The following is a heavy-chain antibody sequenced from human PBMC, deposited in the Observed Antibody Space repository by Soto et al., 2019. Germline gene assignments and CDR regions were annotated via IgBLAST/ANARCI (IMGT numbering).Heavy chain of an antibody. Sequence: PSETLSLTCTVSGASMSSHYWSWLRQPPGKGLAWIGFGSTKYNPSLKSRIRISVDTSKNQFSLNLTSATAADTAVYYCARVSTSASGSYYTLDYWGQGTLVTVSS. D-gene: IGHD3-10*01. J-gene: IGHJ4*02. V-gene: IGHV4-59*11. CDR3: ARVSTSASGSYYTLDY. CDR1: GASMSSHY. CDR2: GST.